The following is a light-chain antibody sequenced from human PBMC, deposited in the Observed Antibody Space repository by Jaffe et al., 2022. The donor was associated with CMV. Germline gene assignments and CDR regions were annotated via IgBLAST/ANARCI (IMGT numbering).Light chain of an antibody. CDR1: QRVEY. CDR2: GTS. J-gene: IGKJ1*01. Sequence: EIVLTQSPGTLSSSPGERATLSCRASQRVEYLAWYQQKPGQAPRLLFFGTSTRATGIPDRFFASGSGTDFTLTISRLEPEDFAVYYCQQYGRSLQTFGQGTKV. V-gene: IGKV3-20*01. CDR3: QQYGRSLQT.